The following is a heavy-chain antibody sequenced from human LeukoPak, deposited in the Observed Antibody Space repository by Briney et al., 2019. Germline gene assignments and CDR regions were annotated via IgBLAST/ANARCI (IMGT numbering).Heavy chain of an antibody. CDR3: ARGGSGWYGPDY. V-gene: IGHV3-48*04. J-gene: IGHJ4*02. D-gene: IGHD6-19*01. CDR1: GFTFSSYA. Sequence: GGSLRLSCAASGFTFSSYAMSWVRQAPGKGLEWVSYISSSSTIYYADSVKGRFTISRDNAKNSLYLQMNSLRAEDTAVYYCARGGSGWYGPDYWGQGTLVTVSS. CDR2: ISSSSTI.